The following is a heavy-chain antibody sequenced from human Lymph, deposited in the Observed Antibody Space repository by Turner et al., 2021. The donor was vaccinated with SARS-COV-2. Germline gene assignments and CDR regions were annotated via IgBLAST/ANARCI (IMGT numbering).Heavy chain of an antibody. D-gene: IGHD4-17*01. J-gene: IGHJ4*02. Sequence: EVQLVESGGGLVKPGGSLRLSCAASGFTFSTYSMNWVRQDPGKGLEWISSISSTSSYIYYADSVKGRFTISRDDAKNSLFLQMNSLRAEDTAVYYCARDIPTTADYFDCWGQGTLVTVSS. V-gene: IGHV3-21*01. CDR3: ARDIPTTADYFDC. CDR1: GFTFSTYS. CDR2: ISSTSSYI.